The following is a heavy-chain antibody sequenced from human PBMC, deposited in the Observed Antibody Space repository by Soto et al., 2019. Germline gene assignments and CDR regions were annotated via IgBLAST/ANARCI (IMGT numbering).Heavy chain of an antibody. Sequence: SETLSLTCTVSGGSISRSGFAYCWSWIRQLPGKGLEWIGYVCHSGNTYYNPPLESRVTISVDTSKNQFSLRLSSVTAADTAVYFCAREVVEAAAMGNYLYYMDVWGKGTTVTVSS. V-gene: IGHV4-31*03. CDR3: AREVVEAAAMGNYLYYMDV. CDR2: VCHSGNT. J-gene: IGHJ6*03. D-gene: IGHD2-15*01. CDR1: GGSISRSGFAYC.